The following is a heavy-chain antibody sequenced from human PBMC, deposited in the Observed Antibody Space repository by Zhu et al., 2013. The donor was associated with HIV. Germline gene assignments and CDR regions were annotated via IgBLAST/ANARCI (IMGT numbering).Heavy chain of an antibody. Sequence: QVQLEQSGAEVKKPGASVKVSCKASGYTFTSYGITWVRQAPGQGLEWMGWMNPNSGNTGYAQKFQGRVTMTRNTSISTAYMDLSSLKSEDTAVYYCARGLPHIDYWGQGTLVTVSS. J-gene: IGHJ4*02. CDR1: GYTFTSYG. CDR3: ARGLPHIDY. V-gene: IGHV1-8*02. CDR2: MNPNSGNT.